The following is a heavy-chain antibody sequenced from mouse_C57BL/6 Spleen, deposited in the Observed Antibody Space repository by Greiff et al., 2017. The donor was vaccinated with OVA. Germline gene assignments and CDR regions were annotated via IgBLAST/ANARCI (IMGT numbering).Heavy chain of an antibody. J-gene: IGHJ2*01. CDR3: ARQGYDYDDY. CDR2: ISGGGGNT. Sequence: EVQRVESGGGLVKPGGSLKLSCAASGFTFSSYTMSWVRQTPEKRLEWVATISGGGGNTYYPDSVKGRFTISTDNAKNTLYLQMSRLRSEDTALYYCARQGYDYDDYWGQGTTLTVSS. D-gene: IGHD2-4*01. CDR1: GFTFSSYT. V-gene: IGHV5-9*01.